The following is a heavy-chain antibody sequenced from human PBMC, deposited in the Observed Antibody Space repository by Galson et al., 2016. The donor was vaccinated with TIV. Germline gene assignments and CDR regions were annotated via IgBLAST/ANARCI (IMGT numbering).Heavy chain of an antibody. CDR3: ARDLTGFGEKSRLYEYYSAMDV. CDR1: GFTFSREG. J-gene: IGHJ6*02. V-gene: IGHV3-48*01. D-gene: IGHD3-10*01. CDR2: IRSTGSSK. Sequence: SLRLSCAASGFTFSREGMNWVRQAPGKGLEWVSYIRSTGSSKYYADSVKGRFTISRDNALNSLSLQMTCLRAEDTAVYYCARDLTGFGEKSRLYEYYSAMDVWGLGTTVTVSS.